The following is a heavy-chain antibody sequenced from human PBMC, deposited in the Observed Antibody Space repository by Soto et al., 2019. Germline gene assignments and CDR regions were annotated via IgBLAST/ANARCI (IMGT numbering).Heavy chain of an antibody. D-gene: IGHD2-2*02. V-gene: IGHV1-69*13. CDR3: ARDQIGGVPAAIPNWFDP. Sequence: SVQVSCKASGGTFSSYAISWVRQAPGQGLEWMGGIIPIFGTANYAQKFQGRVTITADESTSTAYMELSSLRSEDTAVYYCARDQIGGVPAAIPNWFDPWGQGTLVTVSS. CDR2: IIPIFGTA. CDR1: GGTFSSYA. J-gene: IGHJ5*02.